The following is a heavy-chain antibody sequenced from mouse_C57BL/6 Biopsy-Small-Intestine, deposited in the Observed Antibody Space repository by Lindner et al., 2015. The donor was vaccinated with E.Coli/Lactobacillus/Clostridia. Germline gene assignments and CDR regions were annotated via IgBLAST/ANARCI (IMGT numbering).Heavy chain of an antibody. D-gene: IGHD1-1*01. CDR2: IYPGDGNT. CDR3: ASYGNSLGY. V-gene: IGHV1-82*01. J-gene: IGHJ2*01. Sequence: VQLQESGPELVKPGASVKISCKASGYAFSSSWMNWVKQRPGKGLDWIGRIYPGDGNTHYNGKFKGKATLTADKSSSTAYMQLSSLTSEDSAVYFCASYGNSLGYWGQGTTLTVSS. CDR1: GYAFSSSW.